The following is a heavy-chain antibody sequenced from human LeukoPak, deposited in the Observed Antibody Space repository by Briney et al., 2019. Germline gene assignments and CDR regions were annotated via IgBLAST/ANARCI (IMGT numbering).Heavy chain of an antibody. V-gene: IGHV3-11*01. CDR2: IGRRGNTI. CDR3: ARDYYDTSGCFDF. Sequence: PGGSLRLSCAASGFTFSDYYMTWIRQAPGKGLEWVSYIGRRGNTIYYADSVKGRFTISRDNAKNSLYLQMISLRAEDTAIYYCARDYYDTSGCFDFWAREPWSPSPQ. D-gene: IGHD3-22*01. J-gene: IGHJ4*02. CDR1: GFTFSDYY.